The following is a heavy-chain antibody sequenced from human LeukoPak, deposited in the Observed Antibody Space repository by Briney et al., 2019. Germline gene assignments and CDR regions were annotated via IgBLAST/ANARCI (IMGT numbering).Heavy chain of an antibody. CDR3: AKKSTYYYDSSAIFFDY. V-gene: IGHV3-23*01. J-gene: IGHJ4*02. Sequence: GGSLRLSCAASGFTFSSYAMSWVCQAPGKGLEWVSAISGSGGNTYYAVYVKGRFTISRDNSKNALYLQMNSLRAEDTAVYYCAKKSTYYYDSSAIFFDYWGQGTLVTVSS. CDR2: ISGSGGNT. CDR1: GFTFSSYA. D-gene: IGHD3-22*01.